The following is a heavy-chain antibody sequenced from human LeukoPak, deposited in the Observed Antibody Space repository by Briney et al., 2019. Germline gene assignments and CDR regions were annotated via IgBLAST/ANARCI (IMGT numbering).Heavy chain of an antibody. V-gene: IGHV4-59*01. Sequence: PSETLSLTCTVSGGLISTYYWSWIRQPPGKGLEWIGYIYYSGSTNYNPSLKSRVTISVDTSKNQFSLKLTSVTAADTAEDYCARAPPSAAGYYYGLDVWGQGTTVTVSS. J-gene: IGHJ6*02. CDR1: GGLISTYY. CDR2: IYYSGST. CDR3: ARAPPSAAGYYYGLDV. D-gene: IGHD6-13*01.